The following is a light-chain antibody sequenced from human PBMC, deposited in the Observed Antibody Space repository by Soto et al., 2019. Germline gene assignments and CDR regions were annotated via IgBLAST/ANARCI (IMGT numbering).Light chain of an antibody. J-gene: IGKJ1*01. CDR3: QQSYSSPPT. CDR1: QTIDSW. CDR2: KAS. V-gene: IGKV1-5*03. Sequence: DIQMTQSPSTVSASVGDRVTSTCRASQTIDSWLAWYQQRPGKPPNLLIYKASTLASGVPSRFSGSGSGTDFTLTISSLQPEDFATYYCQQSYSSPPTFGQGTKVDIK.